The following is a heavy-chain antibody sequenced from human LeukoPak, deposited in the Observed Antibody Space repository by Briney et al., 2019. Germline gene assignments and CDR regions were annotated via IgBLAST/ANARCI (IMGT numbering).Heavy chain of an antibody. CDR1: GGSISSGSYY. J-gene: IGHJ4*02. CDR2: IYTPGST. Sequence: PSQTLSLTCTVSGGSISSGSYYWSWIRQPAGKGLEWIGHIYTPGSTNYNPSLRSRVTISIDMSRNQFSLKLRSVTAADTAVYYCARDGIGRDGYNWFDYWGQGTLVTVSS. V-gene: IGHV4-61*09. D-gene: IGHD5-24*01. CDR3: ARDGIGRDGYNWFDY.